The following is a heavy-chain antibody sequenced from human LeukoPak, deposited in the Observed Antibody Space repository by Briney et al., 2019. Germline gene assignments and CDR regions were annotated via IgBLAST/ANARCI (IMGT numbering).Heavy chain of an antibody. J-gene: IGHJ4*02. Sequence: GGSLRLSCAASGLTFSKYSMTWVRQAPGKGLEWVSFIYTSSSTMYYTDSVKGRFTISRDNAKTSVYLQMNSLRAEDTAFYYCARNKGWQLPAELDSWGQGLLVPVSS. CDR3: ARNKGWQLPAELDS. CDR1: GLTFSKYS. D-gene: IGHD2-15*01. CDR2: IYTSSSTM. V-gene: IGHV3-48*04.